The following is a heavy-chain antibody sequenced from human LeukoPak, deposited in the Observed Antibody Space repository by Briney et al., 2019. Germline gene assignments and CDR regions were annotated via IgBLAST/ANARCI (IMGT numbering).Heavy chain of an antibody. D-gene: IGHD3-10*01. J-gene: IGHJ4*02. CDR3: AILWFGDTPFDY. Sequence: GGSLRLSCAASGFIFSDYYMSWIRQAPGKGLEWVAVISYDGSNKYYADSVKGRFTISRDNSKNTLYLQMNSLRAEDTAVYYCAILWFGDTPFDYWGQGTLVTVSS. CDR1: GFIFSDYY. V-gene: IGHV3-30*03. CDR2: ISYDGSNK.